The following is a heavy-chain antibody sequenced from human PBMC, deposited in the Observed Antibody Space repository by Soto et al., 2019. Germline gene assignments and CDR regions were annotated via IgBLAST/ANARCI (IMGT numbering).Heavy chain of an antibody. CDR2: IWYDGSNK. CDR1: VFTFSSYG. D-gene: IGHD6-19*01. J-gene: IGHJ4*02. Sequence: GGSVRLSCSASVFTFSSYGMHWVRQAPGKGLEGVAVIWYDGSNKYYADSVKGRFTISRDNSKNTLYLQMNSLRAEDTAVYYCCRVAVAGTYYGDYCGPGILGTF. V-gene: IGHV3-33*08. CDR3: CRVAVAGTYYGDY.